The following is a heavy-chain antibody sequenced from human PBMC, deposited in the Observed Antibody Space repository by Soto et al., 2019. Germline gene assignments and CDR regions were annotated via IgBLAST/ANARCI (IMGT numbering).Heavy chain of an antibody. V-gene: IGHV4-38-2*02. J-gene: IGHJ4*01. D-gene: IGHD6-19*01. CDR2: IYHGGTT. CDR1: DYSISSGPY. Sequence: SETLSLTFTGSDYSISSGPYWGWAGPPSPNSPEKIASIYHGGTTFYNPSLKSRVTVSVDKSNNQFSLKLRSVTAADTAVYYCAKARVMVVAGSTFDYWGHGTLVTVSS. CDR3: AKARVMVVAGSTFDY.